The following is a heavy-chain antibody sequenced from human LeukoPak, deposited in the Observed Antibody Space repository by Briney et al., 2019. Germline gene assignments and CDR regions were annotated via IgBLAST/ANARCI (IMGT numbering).Heavy chain of an antibody. D-gene: IGHD2-2*01. J-gene: IGHJ6*03. Sequence: PGGSLRLSCAASGFTFSSYWMHWVRQAPGMGLVWLSRVNSDGNITTYADSVRGRFTISRDNSKNTLYLQMNSLRAEDTAVYYCAKDRTDYYYYMDVWGKGTTVTVSS. CDR1: GFTFSSYW. CDR3: AKDRTDYYYYMDV. V-gene: IGHV3-74*01. CDR2: VNSDGNIT.